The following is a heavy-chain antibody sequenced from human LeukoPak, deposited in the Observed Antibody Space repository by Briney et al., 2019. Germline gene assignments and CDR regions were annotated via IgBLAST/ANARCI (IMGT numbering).Heavy chain of an antibody. CDR2: VNRDGSET. CDR1: GFALSSHW. J-gene: IGHJ6*02. CDR3: ARNNGMDV. V-gene: IGHV3-7*03. Sequence: PGGSLRLSCAASGFALSSHWMTWVRQVPGRGPEWVANVNRDGSETYCLDSVKGRFTISKDNAKNSLYLQMNSLRAEDTALYHCARNNGMDVWGQGTTVILSS.